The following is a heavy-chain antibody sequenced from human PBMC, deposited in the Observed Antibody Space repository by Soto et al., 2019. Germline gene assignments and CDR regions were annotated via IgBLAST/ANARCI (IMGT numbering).Heavy chain of an antibody. CDR2: INHSGST. CDR1: GGSFSGYY. Sequence: QVQLQQWGAGLLKPSETQSLTCAVYGGSFSGYYWSWIRQPPGKGLEWIGEINHSGSTNYNPSLKSRVTISVDTSKNQFSLKLSSVTAADTAVYYCARFLGYCSSTSCLYYFDYWGQGTLVTVSS. V-gene: IGHV4-34*01. J-gene: IGHJ4*02. D-gene: IGHD2-2*01. CDR3: ARFLGYCSSTSCLYYFDY.